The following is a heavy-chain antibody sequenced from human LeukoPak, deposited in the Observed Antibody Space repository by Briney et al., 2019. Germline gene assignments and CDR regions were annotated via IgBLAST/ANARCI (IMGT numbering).Heavy chain of an antibody. CDR2: INPSGGST. CDR1: GYTFTSYC. Sequence: ASVKVSCKASGYTFTSYCMHWVRQAPGRGLEWMGIINPSGGSTSYAQKFQGRVTMTRDTSTSTVYMELSSLRSEDTAVYYCARALPMYYYDSSGYYLGPFDYWGQGTLVTVSS. CDR3: ARALPMYYYDSSGYYLGPFDY. D-gene: IGHD3-22*01. V-gene: IGHV1-46*01. J-gene: IGHJ4*02.